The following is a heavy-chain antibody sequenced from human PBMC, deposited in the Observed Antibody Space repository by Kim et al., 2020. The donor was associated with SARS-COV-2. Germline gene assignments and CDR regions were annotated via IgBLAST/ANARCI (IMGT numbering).Heavy chain of an antibody. J-gene: IGHJ6*02. CDR3: ARACIGYCSGGSCYLVHGYYGMNV. CDR1: GGSFSGYY. CDR2: INHSGST. D-gene: IGHD2-15*01. V-gene: IGHV4-34*01. Sequence: SETLSLTCAVYGGSFSGYYWSWIRQPPGKGLEWIGEINHSGSTNYNPSLKSRVTISVDTSKNQFSLKLRSVTATDTAVYYCARACIGYCSGGSCYLVHGYYGMNVWGQGTTVTVSS.